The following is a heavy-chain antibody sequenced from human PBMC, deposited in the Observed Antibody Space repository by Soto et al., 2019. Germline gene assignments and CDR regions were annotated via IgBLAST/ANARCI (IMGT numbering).Heavy chain of an antibody. CDR2: INPRGST. Sequence: TSLTLSLTCAVYGGSFSGYYWCLIRQPPGKGLEWIGEINPRGSTNYNPSLKSRVTISVVTSKNRFSLKLAPVTAAAPAASSLSNSPPDVWGQGTLVTVSS. J-gene: IGHJ4*02. CDR3: SNSPPDV. CDR1: GGSFSGYY. V-gene: IGHV4-34*06. D-gene: IGHD3-16*01.